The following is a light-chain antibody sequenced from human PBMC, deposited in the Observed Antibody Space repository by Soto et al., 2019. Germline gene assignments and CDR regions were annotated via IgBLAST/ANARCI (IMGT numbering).Light chain of an antibody. CDR2: DVS. CDR1: QSVGTS. CDR3: HQHSNWPLT. Sequence: VLTPSPGTLSLSPGERGTLSCRASQSVGTSLAWYQQKPGQAPSLLISDVSNRATGIPARFSGSGSRTDFTLTISSLEPEDFAVYYCHQHSNWPLTFGGGTKVDIK. V-gene: IGKV3-11*01. J-gene: IGKJ4*01.